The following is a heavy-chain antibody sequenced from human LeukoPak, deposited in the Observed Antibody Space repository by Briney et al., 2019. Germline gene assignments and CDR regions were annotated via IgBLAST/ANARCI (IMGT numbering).Heavy chain of an antibody. J-gene: IGHJ5*02. CDR2: IYSGGST. CDR3: ARDPPAYDYVWGSYRST. D-gene: IGHD3-16*02. CDR1: GFTVSSNY. V-gene: IGHV3-66*01. Sequence: GGSLRLSCAASGFTVSSNYMSWVRQAPGKGLEWVSVIYSGGSTYYADSVKGRFTISRDNSKNTLYPQMNSLRAEDTAVYYCARDPPAYDYVWGSYRSTWGQGTLVTVSS.